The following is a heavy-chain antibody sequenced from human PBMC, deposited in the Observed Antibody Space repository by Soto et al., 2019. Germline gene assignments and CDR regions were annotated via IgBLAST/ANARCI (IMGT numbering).Heavy chain of an antibody. CDR3: ARVRDISIAVRYGMDV. CDR1: GYTFTSYG. V-gene: IGHV1-18*01. Sequence: QVQLVQSGAEVKKPGASVKVSCKASGYTFTSYGISWVRQAPGQGLEWMGWISAYNGNTNYAQKLQGRVTMTTDTXPXXAYMELRSLRSDDTAVYYCARVRDISIAVRYGMDVWGQGTTVTVSS. J-gene: IGHJ6*02. D-gene: IGHD3-3*02. CDR2: ISAYNGNT.